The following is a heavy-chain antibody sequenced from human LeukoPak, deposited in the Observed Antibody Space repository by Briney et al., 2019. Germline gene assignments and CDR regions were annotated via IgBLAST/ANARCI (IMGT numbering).Heavy chain of an antibody. D-gene: IGHD2-15*01. J-gene: IGHJ5*02. CDR3: ARGVVVVVAATSNWFDP. CDR1: GFTFSSYW. CDR2: INSDGSST. V-gene: IGHV3-74*01. Sequence: GGSLRLSCAASGFTFSSYWMHWVRQAPGKGLVWVSRINSDGSSTSYADSVKGRFTFSRDNSKNTLYLQMNSLRPEDTAVYFCARGVVVVVAATSNWFDPWGQGTLVTVSS.